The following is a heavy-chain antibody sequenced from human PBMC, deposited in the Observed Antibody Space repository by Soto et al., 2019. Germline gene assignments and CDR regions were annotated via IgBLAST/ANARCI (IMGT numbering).Heavy chain of an antibody. CDR1: GGSISSRSYY. D-gene: IGHD3-22*01. J-gene: IGHJ4*02. CDR3: AGDSSGYLSVY. Sequence: SETLSLTCTVSGGSISSRSYYWSWIRQPPGKGLEWIGYIYYSGSTNYNPSLKSRVTISVDTSKNQFSLKLSSVTAADTAVYYCAGDSSGYLSVYWGQGTLVTVSS. CDR2: IYYSGST. V-gene: IGHV4-61*05.